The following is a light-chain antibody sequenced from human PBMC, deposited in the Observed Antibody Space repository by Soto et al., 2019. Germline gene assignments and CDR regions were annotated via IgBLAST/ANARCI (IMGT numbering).Light chain of an antibody. J-gene: IGKJ5*01. CDR2: DAS. CDR3: QQDIRRPLS. V-gene: IGKV3-15*01. Sequence: MQQTPANLSLSPGELVTLSCRAAQDVTNRVAWYQQKCGQAPRLLIYDASARASGVSARFSGSVSGTDFTLTISGLQAEDFAVYFSQQDIRRPLSFGQVTRLEFK. CDR1: QDVTNR.